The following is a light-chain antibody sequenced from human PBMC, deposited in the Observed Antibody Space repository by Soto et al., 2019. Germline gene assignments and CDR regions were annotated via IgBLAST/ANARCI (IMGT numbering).Light chain of an antibody. CDR3: QQYYNWPWT. Sequence: EIVMTQSPATLSVSPGDRATISCRASQSVSSNLAWYQQKPGQAPRLLIYGASTRATGIPARFSGSVSGTDFTLTISSLQSEDFAVYYCQQYYNWPWTFGQGTKVEIK. J-gene: IGKJ1*01. V-gene: IGKV3-15*01. CDR2: GAS. CDR1: QSVSSN.